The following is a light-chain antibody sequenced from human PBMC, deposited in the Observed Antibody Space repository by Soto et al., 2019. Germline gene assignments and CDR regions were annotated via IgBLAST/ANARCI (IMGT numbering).Light chain of an antibody. CDR3: QQRSNWPPIT. V-gene: IGKV3-11*01. CDR2: DAS. J-gene: IGKJ5*01. CDR1: QSVSSY. Sequence: EIVLTQSPATLSLSPGERATLSCRASQSVSSYLAWYQQKPGQAPRLLIYDASNRATGIPARFSGSGSGTDFTLTISSLEPEYFAVYYCQQRSNWPPITFGQETRLAIK.